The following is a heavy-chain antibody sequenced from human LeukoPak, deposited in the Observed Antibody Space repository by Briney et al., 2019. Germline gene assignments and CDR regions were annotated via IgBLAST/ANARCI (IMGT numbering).Heavy chain of an antibody. CDR2: INGNGGGS. V-gene: IGHV3-23*01. CDR1: GFTFSDHA. CDR3: VKGGTAGRVSWTH. J-gene: IGHJ4*02. D-gene: IGHD1-7*01. Sequence: GGSLRLSCAASGFTFSDHAMSWVRQAPAKGLEWVSSINGNGGGSYYIDSVKGRFTVSRDNSENALYLQMNNLRTEDTAVYFCVKGGTAGRVSWTHWGQGSLVTVFS.